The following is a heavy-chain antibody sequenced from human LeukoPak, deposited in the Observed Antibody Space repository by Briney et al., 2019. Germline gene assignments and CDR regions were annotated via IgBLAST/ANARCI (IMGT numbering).Heavy chain of an antibody. CDR3: ARVYTLEDGGSPNDFDY. D-gene: IGHD1-26*01. V-gene: IGHV4-38-2*02. CDR2: IYHSGST. Sequence: PSETLSLTCTVSGYSISSGYYWGWVRQPPGKGLEWIGSIYHSGSTYYNPSLKGRVTISVDTSKNQFSLKLSSVTAADTAVYYCARVYTLEDGGSPNDFDYWGQGTLVTVSS. J-gene: IGHJ4*02. CDR1: GYSISSGYY.